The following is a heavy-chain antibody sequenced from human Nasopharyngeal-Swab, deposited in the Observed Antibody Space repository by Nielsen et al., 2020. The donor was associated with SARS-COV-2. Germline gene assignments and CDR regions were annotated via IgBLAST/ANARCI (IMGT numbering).Heavy chain of an antibody. Sequence: GGSLRLSCAASGFTFSSYGMHWVRQAPGKGLEWVAVIWYDGSNKYYADSVKGRFTISRDSSKNTLYLQMNSLRAEDTAVYYCASSGYYYDSSGLEGWFDPWGQGTLVTVSS. J-gene: IGHJ5*02. D-gene: IGHD3-22*01. CDR1: GFTFSSYG. CDR3: ASSGYYYDSSGLEGWFDP. CDR2: IWYDGSNK. V-gene: IGHV3-33*01.